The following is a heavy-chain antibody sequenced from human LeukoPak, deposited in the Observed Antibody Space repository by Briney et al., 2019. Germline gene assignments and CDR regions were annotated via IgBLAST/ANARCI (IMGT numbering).Heavy chain of an antibody. CDR3: AKRGVVIRVILVGFHKEAYYFDS. D-gene: IGHD3-10*01. CDR1: GITLSNHG. J-gene: IGHJ4*02. Sequence: GGSLRLSCAVSGITLSNHGMSWVRQAPGKGLEWVAGISGSGGGTTYADSVKGRFTISRDNSKNTLYLQMNSLRAEDTAVYFCAKRGVVIRVILVGFHKEAYYFDSWGQGALVTVSS. V-gene: IGHV3-23*01. CDR2: ISGSGGGT.